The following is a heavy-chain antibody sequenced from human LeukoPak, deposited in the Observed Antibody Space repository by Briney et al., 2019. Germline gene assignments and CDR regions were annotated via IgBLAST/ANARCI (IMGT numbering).Heavy chain of an antibody. CDR2: IFYSGTT. D-gene: IGHD3-22*01. V-gene: IGHV4-59*12. CDR3: ARRGPTTSHDSSGIDY. CDR1: GGSISGYY. J-gene: IGHJ4*02. Sequence: SETLSLTCTVSGGSISGYYWGWIRQPPGKGLEYIGFIFYSGTTNYNPSLKSRVTISVDTSKNQFSLKLSSVTAADTAVYYCARRGPTTSHDSSGIDYWGQGTLVTVSS.